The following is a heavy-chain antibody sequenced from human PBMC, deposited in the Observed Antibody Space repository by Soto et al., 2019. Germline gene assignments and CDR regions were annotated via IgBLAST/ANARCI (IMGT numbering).Heavy chain of an antibody. D-gene: IGHD1-1*01. CDR2: INHRGST. CDR3: ASYPLNSCSNENWFDP. Sequence: QVQLQQGGAGLLKPSETLSLTCAVYGGSFSGYYWCWIRQPPGKGLEWIGEINHRGSTNYNPSLKRRVTISVDTSKLQFSLKLSSVTAADTAVYYCASYPLNSCSNENWFDPWGQGTLVTVSS. V-gene: IGHV4-34*01. J-gene: IGHJ5*02. CDR1: GGSFSGYY.